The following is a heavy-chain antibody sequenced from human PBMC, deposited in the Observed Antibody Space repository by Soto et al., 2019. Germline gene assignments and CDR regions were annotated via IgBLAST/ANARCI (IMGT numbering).Heavy chain of an antibody. CDR2: ISGSGGST. CDR3: ANMIVALLPSFL. Sequence: GGSLRLSCAASGFTFSSYAMSWVRQAPGKGLEWVSAISGSGGSTYYADSVKGRFTISKDNSKNTLYLQMNSLRAEDTAVYYCANMIVALLPSFLWGQGTLVTVSS. V-gene: IGHV3-23*01. J-gene: IGHJ4*02. D-gene: IGHD3-22*01. CDR1: GFTFSSYA.